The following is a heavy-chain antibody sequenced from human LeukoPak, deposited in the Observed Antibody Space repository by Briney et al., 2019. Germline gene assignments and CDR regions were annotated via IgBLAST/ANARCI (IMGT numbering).Heavy chain of an antibody. CDR1: GFTFSNHW. J-gene: IGHJ6*02. D-gene: IGHD2-2*01. Sequence: GGSLRLSCAASGFTFSNHWMTWVRQAPGKGLEWVANIYEDGSKKNYVDSVKDRFTISRDNAKNSLYLQMNSLRAEDTAVYYCAREDYAAYGMDVWGQGTTVTVSS. V-gene: IGHV3-7*03. CDR3: AREDYAAYGMDV. CDR2: IYEDGSKK.